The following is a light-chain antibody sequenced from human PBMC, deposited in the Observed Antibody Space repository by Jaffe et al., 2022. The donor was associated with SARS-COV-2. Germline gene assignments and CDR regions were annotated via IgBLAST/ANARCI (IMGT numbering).Light chain of an antibody. J-gene: IGLJ3*02. V-gene: IGLV2-14*01. CDR3: SSYTTSTTRV. CDR1: SSDIGSYTY. Sequence: QSALTQPASVSGSPGQSITISCTGTSSDIGSYTYVSWYQQYPGKAPKLLIYDVSKRPSGVSNRFSGSRSGNMASLTISGLQAEDEADYYCSSYTTSTTRVFGGGTKLTVL. CDR2: DVS.